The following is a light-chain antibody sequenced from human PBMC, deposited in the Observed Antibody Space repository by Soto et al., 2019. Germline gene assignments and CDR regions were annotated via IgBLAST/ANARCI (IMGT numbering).Light chain of an antibody. CDR2: KAS. CDR3: QQYNSYSP. J-gene: IGKJ1*01. V-gene: IGKV1-5*03. CDR1: QSISSW. Sequence: DIQRTQSPSTLSSCVVYIVTITCRASQSISSWLACYQQKPGKAPKLLIYKASSLESGVQSRFSGSGSGTEFTLTISSLTPDDFETYYCQQYNSYSPFGRGTKVDNK.